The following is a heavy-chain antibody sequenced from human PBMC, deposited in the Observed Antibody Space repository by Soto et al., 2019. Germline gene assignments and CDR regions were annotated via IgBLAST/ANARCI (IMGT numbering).Heavy chain of an antibody. CDR2: INHSGST. V-gene: IGHV4-34*01. CDR3: ARCGNYPRLARFDP. D-gene: IGHD3-16*02. CDR1: GGSFSGYY. J-gene: IGHJ5*02. Sequence: SETLSLTCAVYGGSFSGYYWSWIRQPPGKGLEWIGEINHSGSTNYNPSLKSRVTISVDTSKNQFSLKLSSVTAADTAVYYCARCGNYPRLARFDPWGQGTLVTVSS.